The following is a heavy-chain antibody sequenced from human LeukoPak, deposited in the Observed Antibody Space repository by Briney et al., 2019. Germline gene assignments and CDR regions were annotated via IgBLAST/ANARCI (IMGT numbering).Heavy chain of an antibody. J-gene: IGHJ4*02. CDR2: IIPIFGTA. CDR1: GGTFSSYA. V-gene: IGHV1-69*05. CDR3: AAAVYYYDSSGYYGGFDY. Sequence: SVKVSCKASGGTFSSYAISWVRQAPGQGLEWMGGIIPIFGTANYAQKFQGRVTITTDESTSTAYMELSSLRSGDTAVYYCAAAVYYYDSSGYYGGFDYWGQGTLVTVSS. D-gene: IGHD3-22*01.